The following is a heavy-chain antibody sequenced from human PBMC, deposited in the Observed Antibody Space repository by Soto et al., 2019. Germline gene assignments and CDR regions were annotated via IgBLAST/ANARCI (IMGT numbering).Heavy chain of an antibody. D-gene: IGHD3-16*01. CDR2: IEDSGKI. V-gene: IGHV4-39*01. CDR3: ARHADKPLIKTPLAFDI. J-gene: IGHJ3*02. Sequence: QLQESGPGLVKPSETLSLNCFVAGVSIGASHYFWGWIRQSPGKSLEWIGTIEDSGKIYFNPSLQSRLSMSLNTSKNQFSVNLMSVTAADTAMYYCARHADKPLIKTPLAFDIWGPGTMVTVSS. CDR1: GVSIGASHYF.